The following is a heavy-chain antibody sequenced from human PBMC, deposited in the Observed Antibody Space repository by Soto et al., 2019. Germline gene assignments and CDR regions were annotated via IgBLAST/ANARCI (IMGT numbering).Heavy chain of an antibody. CDR3: ARLEYSSSWYKTTEGQNWFDP. V-gene: IGHV1-69*02. CDR2: IIPILGIA. D-gene: IGHD6-13*01. Sequence: QVQLVQSGAEVKKPGSSVKVSCKASGGTFSSYTISWVRQAPGQGLEWMGRIIPILGIANYAQKFQGRVTITADKSTSTAYMELSSLRSEDTAVYYCARLEYSSSWYKTTEGQNWFDPWGQGTLVTVSS. J-gene: IGHJ5*02. CDR1: GGTFSSYT.